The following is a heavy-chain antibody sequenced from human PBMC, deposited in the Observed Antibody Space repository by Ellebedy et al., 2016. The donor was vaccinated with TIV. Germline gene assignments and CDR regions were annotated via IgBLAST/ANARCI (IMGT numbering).Heavy chain of an antibody. J-gene: IGHJ4*02. D-gene: IGHD3-16*02. V-gene: IGHV3-7*04. CDR3: ARDSKLGYQNLFEY. CDR2: INQDGSEK. Sequence: PGGSLRLSCAVSAFTFSSYCMTWVRQAPGKGLGWVANINQDGSEKYQVDSVKGRFTITRDNAKNSLYLQMNSLRAEDTAVYYCARDSKLGYQNLFEYWGQGTLVTVSS. CDR1: AFTFSSYC.